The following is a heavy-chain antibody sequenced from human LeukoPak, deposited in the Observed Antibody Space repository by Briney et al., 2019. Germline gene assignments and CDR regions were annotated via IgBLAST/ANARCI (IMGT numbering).Heavy chain of an antibody. D-gene: IGHD6-13*01. CDR2: IIPIFGTA. Sequence: LWASVKVSCKASGGTFSSYAISWVRQAPGQGLEWMGGIIPIFGTANYAQKFQGRVTITTDESTSTAYMELSSLTSEDTAVYYCARRDSSWYGASNWFDPWGQGTLVTVSS. CDR1: GGTFSSYA. J-gene: IGHJ5*02. CDR3: ARRDSSWYGASNWFDP. V-gene: IGHV1-69*05.